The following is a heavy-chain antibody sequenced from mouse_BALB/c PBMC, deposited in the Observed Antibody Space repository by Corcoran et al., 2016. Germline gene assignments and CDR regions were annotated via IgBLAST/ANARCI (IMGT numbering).Heavy chain of an antibody. J-gene: IGHJ1*01. D-gene: IGHD1-1*02. CDR1: GFTFSGVW. Sequence: EVQLLETGGGLVQPGGSRGLSCEGSGFTFSGVWMSWVRQTPGKTLEWIGDINSDGSAINYAPSIKDRFTIFRDNDKSTLYLQMSNVRSEDTATYFCMRWGGNYWYFDVWGAGTTVTVSS. CDR3: MRWGGNYWYFDV. V-gene: IGHV11-2*02. CDR2: INSDGSAI.